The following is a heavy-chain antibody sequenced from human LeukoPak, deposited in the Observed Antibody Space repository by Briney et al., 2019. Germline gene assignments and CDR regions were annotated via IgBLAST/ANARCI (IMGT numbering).Heavy chain of an antibody. CDR3: ARRQGTTLNFDY. Sequence: ASAKVSCKASGYTFSSYGFSWVRQAPGQGLEWMGWINAYNGNTNYAQNLHGRVTMTTDTSTSTAYMELRSLRSDDTAVYYCARRQGTTLNFDYWGQGTLGSASS. D-gene: IGHD1-1*01. CDR1: GYTFSSYG. V-gene: IGHV1-18*01. J-gene: IGHJ4*02. CDR2: INAYNGNT.